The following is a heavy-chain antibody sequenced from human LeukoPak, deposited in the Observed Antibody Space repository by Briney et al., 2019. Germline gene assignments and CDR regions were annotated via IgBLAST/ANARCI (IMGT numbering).Heavy chain of an antibody. CDR3: AREHGSQHSGAWYVFDY. D-gene: IGHD6-19*01. CDR1: GFTFNHYA. Sequence: GVSRRLSCAASGFTFNHYAMSWVRQAPGKGLEWVSGINELGHTFYADSVKGRFTISRDNSKNTVFLQMNSLSGDDTAEYFCAREHGSQHSGAWYVFDYWGRGTLVTVSS. J-gene: IGHJ4*02. V-gene: IGHV3-23*01. CDR2: INELGHT.